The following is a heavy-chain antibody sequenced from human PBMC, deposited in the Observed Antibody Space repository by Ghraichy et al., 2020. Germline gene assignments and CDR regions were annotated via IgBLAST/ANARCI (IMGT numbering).Heavy chain of an antibody. V-gene: IGHV4-59*01. CDR2: IYYSGST. J-gene: IGHJ4*02. Sequence: SETLSLTCTVSGGSISSYYWSWIRQPPGKGLEWIGYIYYSGSTNYNPSLKSRVTISVDTSKNQFSLKLSSVTAADTALYYCARAYSSSWRTSYYFAYWGQGTLVTVSS. CDR1: GGSISSYY. D-gene: IGHD6-13*01. CDR3: ARAYSSSWRTSYYFAY.